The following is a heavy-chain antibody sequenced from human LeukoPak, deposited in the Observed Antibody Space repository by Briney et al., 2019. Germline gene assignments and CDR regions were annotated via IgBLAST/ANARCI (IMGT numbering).Heavy chain of an antibody. Sequence: PSETLSLTCTVSGGSISSYYWSWIRQPPGKGLEWIGYIYYSGGTNYNPSLKSRVTISVDTSKNQFSLKLSSVTAADTAVYYCARVRREYCSSTSCAPDYYYYMDVWGKGTTVTVSS. CDR1: GGSISSYY. J-gene: IGHJ6*03. CDR3: ARVRREYCSSTSCAPDYYYYMDV. CDR2: IYYSGGT. V-gene: IGHV4-59*01. D-gene: IGHD2-2*01.